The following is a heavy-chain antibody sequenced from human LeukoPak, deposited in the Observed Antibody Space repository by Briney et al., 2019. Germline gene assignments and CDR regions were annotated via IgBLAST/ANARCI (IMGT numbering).Heavy chain of an antibody. V-gene: IGHV3-9*03. CDR1: GFTFDDYA. Sequence: GGSLRLSCAASGFTFDDYAMRWVRQAPGKGLEWVSGISWNSGSIGYADSVKGRFTISRDNAKNSLYLQMNSLRAEDMALYYCAKDIGEMEDTAMVTQGGFDYWGQGTLVTVSS. J-gene: IGHJ4*02. CDR2: ISWNSGSI. CDR3: AKDIGEMEDTAMVTQGGFDY. D-gene: IGHD5-18*01.